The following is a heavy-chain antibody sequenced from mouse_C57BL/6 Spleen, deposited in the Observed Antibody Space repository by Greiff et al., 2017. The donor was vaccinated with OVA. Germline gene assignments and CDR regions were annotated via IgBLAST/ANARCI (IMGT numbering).Heavy chain of an antibody. J-gene: IGHJ4*01. CDR1: GYTFTDYY. D-gene: IGHD4-1*01. Sequence: VQLQQSGPVLVKPGASVKMSCKASGYTFTDYYMNWVKQSHGKSLEWIGVINPYNGGTSYNQKFKGKATLTVDKSSSTAYMELNSLTSEDSAVYDSARSLGWDGVYYAMDYWGQGTSVTVSS. V-gene: IGHV1-19*01. CDR2: INPYNGGT. CDR3: ARSLGWDGVYYAMDY.